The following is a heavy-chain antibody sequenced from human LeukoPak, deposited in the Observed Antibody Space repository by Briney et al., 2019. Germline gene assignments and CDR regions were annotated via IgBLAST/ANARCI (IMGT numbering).Heavy chain of an antibody. D-gene: IGHD3-22*01. CDR3: AKDDRYYYDSSGYSYYFDY. CDR2: ISGSGGST. Sequence: PGGSLRLSCAASGFTFSSYAMSWVRQAPGKGLEWVSAISGSGGSTYYADSVKGRFTISRDNSKNTLYLQMNSLRAEDTAVYYCAKDDRYYYDSSGYSYYFDYWGQGTLVTVSS. V-gene: IGHV3-23*01. CDR1: GFTFSSYA. J-gene: IGHJ4*02.